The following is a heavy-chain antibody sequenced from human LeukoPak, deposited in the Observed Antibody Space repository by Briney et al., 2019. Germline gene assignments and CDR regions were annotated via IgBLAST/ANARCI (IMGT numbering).Heavy chain of an antibody. CDR3: ASSCSSTSCYGRDV. Sequence: PGGSLRLSCAASGFTFDDYGMSWVRQAPGRGLEWVSGINWKGGSTGYADSVKGRFTISRDNVKNSLYLQMNSLRAEDTALYHCASSCSSTSCYGRDVWGKGTSVTVSS. D-gene: IGHD2-2*01. V-gene: IGHV3-20*01. CDR2: INWKGGST. CDR1: GFTFDDYG. J-gene: IGHJ6*04.